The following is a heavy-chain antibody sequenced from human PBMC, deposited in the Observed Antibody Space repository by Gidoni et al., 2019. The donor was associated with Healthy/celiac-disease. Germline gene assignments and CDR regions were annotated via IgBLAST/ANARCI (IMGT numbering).Heavy chain of an antibody. Sequence: EVQLVQSGAEVKKPGESLRISCKGSGYSFTSYWISWVRQMPGTGLEWMGRIDPSDYYTNDSPSFQVHVTISADKSSSTAYLQWSSLKASDTAMYYCARARYYGENWFDPWGQGTLVTVSS. CDR2: IDPSDYYT. CDR1: GYSFTSYW. CDR3: ARARYYGENWFDP. V-gene: IGHV5-10-1*03. D-gene: IGHD3-10*01. J-gene: IGHJ5*02.